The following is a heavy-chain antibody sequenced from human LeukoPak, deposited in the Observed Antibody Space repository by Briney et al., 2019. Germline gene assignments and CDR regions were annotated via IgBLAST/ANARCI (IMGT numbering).Heavy chain of an antibody. J-gene: IGHJ6*03. Sequence: SETLPLTCTVSGYSISSGYYWGWIRQPPGKGLEWIGSIYHSGSTYYNPSLKSRVTISVDTSKNQFSLKLSSVTAADTAVYYCARRGSYYYYYYMDAWGKGTTVTVSS. V-gene: IGHV4-38-2*02. D-gene: IGHD1-26*01. CDR3: ARRGSYYYYYYMDA. CDR2: IYHSGST. CDR1: GYSISSGYY.